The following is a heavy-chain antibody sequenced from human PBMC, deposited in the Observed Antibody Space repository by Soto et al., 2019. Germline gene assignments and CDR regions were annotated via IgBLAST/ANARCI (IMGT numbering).Heavy chain of an antibody. CDR1: GGSISSCGYY. V-gene: IGHV4-31*03. CDR2: IYYSGST. D-gene: IGHD3-10*01. Sequence: SETLSLTCTVSGGSISSCGYYWIWIRQHPWKGLEWIGYIYYSGSTYYNPSLRSRLTMSVDTSKNQFSLKVSSVTAADTAVYYCARGPIGEKFDFWGQGALVTAPQ. J-gene: IGHJ5*01. CDR3: ARGPIGEKFDF.